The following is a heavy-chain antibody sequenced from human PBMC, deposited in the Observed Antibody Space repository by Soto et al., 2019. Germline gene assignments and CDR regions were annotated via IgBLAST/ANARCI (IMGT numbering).Heavy chain of an antibody. J-gene: IGHJ5*02. CDR3: AKDLRYYDIQRSNNWFDP. Sequence: QVQLVESGGGVVQPGRSLRLSCAASGFTFSSYGMHWVRQAPGKGLEWVAVISYDGSNKYYADSVKGRFTISRDNXKXTXXLQMNSLRAEDTAVYYCAKDLRYYDIQRSNNWFDPWGQGTLVTVSS. CDR1: GFTFSSYG. D-gene: IGHD3-22*01. CDR2: ISYDGSNK. V-gene: IGHV3-30*18.